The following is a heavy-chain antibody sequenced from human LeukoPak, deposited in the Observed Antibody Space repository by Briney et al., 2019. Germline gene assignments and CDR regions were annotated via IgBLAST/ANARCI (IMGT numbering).Heavy chain of an antibody. CDR2: ISGSGGST. V-gene: IGHV3-23*01. D-gene: IGHD3-10*01. CDR1: GFTFSSYW. CDR3: AKDGATMVRGVPYYFDY. Sequence: GGSLRLSCAASGFTFSSYWMSWVRQAPGKGLEWVSAISGSGGSTYYADSVKGRFTISRDNSKNTLYLQMNSLRAEDTAVYYCAKDGATMVRGVPYYFDYWGQGTLVTVSS. J-gene: IGHJ4*02.